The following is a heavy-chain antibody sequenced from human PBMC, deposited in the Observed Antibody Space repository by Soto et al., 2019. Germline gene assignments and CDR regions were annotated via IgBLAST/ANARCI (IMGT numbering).Heavy chain of an antibody. Sequence: GGSLRLSCAASGFTFSNYDMHWVRQAPGKGLEWVAVISYDGTNKYYAASVKGRFTISKDNSKNTLYLQMTSLRPEDTAVFYCARGLKGGLDPWGQGTLVTVSS. V-gene: IGHV3-30-3*01. CDR3: ARGLKGGLDP. D-gene: IGHD2-8*01. CDR1: GFTFSNYD. CDR2: ISYDGTNK. J-gene: IGHJ5*02.